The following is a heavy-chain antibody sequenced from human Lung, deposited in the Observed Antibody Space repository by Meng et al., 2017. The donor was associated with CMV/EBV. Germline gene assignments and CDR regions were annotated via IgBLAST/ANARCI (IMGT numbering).Heavy chain of an antibody. Sequence: SETLSLTCDISGDSISSDNVAWNWIRQSPSRGLEWLGRTYYRSQWYNDYAVSVKGRITINADTSKNQFSLHLNSVTPEDTAVYYCARDRGFVVVTSENCFDPWGQGTVVTVSS. CDR1: GDSISSDNVA. V-gene: IGHV6-1*01. J-gene: IGHJ5*02. D-gene: IGHD2-21*02. CDR3: ARDRGFVVVTSENCFDP. CDR2: TYYRSQWYN.